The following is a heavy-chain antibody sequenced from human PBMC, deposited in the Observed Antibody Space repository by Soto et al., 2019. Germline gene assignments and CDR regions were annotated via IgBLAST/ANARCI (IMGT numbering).Heavy chain of an antibody. CDR1: GGSISSSSYY. D-gene: IGHD2-21*02. CDR2: IYYSGST. CDR3: ARLRAYCGGDCYPNWFDP. V-gene: IGHV4-39*01. J-gene: IGHJ5*02. Sequence: SETLSLTCTVSGGSISSSSYYWGWIRQPPGKGLEWIGSIYYSGSTYYNPSLKSRVTISVDTSKNQFSLKLSSVTAADTAVYYCARLRAYCGGDCYPNWFDPWGQGTLVTVSS.